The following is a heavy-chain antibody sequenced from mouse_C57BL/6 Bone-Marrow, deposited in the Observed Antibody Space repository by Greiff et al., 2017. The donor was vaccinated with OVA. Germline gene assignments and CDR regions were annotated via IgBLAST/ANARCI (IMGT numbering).Heavy chain of an antibody. CDR1: GYSITSDY. V-gene: IGHV3-8*01. CDR2: ISYRGST. CDR3: ARSKSNYVDYAMDY. J-gene: IGHJ4*01. D-gene: IGHD2-5*01. Sequence: EVQLVESGPGLAKPSQPLSLTCSVTGYSITSDYWNWIRKFPGNKLEYMGYISYRGSTYYNPSPKSRISITRDTSKNQYYLQLNSVTTEDTATYYCARSKSNYVDYAMDYWGQGTSVTVSS.